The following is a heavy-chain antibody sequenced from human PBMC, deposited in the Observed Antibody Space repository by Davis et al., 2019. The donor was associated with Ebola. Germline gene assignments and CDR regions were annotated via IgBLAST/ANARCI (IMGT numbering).Heavy chain of an antibody. J-gene: IGHJ3*02. Sequence: AASVKVSCKASGYSFTTYAINWVRQAPGQGLEWMGWISAYNGNTAYAQILQGRVTMTTDTSTGTAYMELRSLRSDDTAVYFCARTSIVGTTTTASDIWGQGTMVTVSS. CDR3: ARTSIVGTTTTASDI. CDR1: GYSFTTYA. CDR2: ISAYNGNT. D-gene: IGHD1-26*01. V-gene: IGHV1-18*01.